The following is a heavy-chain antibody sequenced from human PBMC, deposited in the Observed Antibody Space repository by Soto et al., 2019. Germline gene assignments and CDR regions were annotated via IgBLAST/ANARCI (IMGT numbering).Heavy chain of an antibody. V-gene: IGHV6-1*01. CDR1: GDSVSSNSAA. Sequence: PSQTLSLTCAISGDSVSSNSAAWNWIRQSPSRGLEWLGRTYYRSKWYNDYAVSVKSRITINPDTSKNQFSLQLNSVTPEDTAVYYCARVRQFAVAGPYTFDYWGQGTLVTVSS. D-gene: IGHD6-19*01. CDR3: ARVRQFAVAGPYTFDY. CDR2: TYYRSKWYN. J-gene: IGHJ4*02.